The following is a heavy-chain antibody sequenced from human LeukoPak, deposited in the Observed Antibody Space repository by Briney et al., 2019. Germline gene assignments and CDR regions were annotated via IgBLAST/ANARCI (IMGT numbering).Heavy chain of an antibody. J-gene: IGHJ4*02. CDR2: ISSDGRST. Sequence: GGSLRLSCAASGFTSSTYWMHWVRQAPGKGLVWVSGISSDGRSTTYADSVKGRFSISRDNAKNTLYLQMNSLRAEDTAIYYCARDRASHFDYWGQGTLVTVSS. CDR1: GFTSSTYW. CDR3: ARDRASHFDY. D-gene: IGHD3-10*01. V-gene: IGHV3-74*01.